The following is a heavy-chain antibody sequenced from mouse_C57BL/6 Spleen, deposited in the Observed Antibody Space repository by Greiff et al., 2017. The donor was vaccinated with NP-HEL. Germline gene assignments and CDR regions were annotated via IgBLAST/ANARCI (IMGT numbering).Heavy chain of an antibody. CDR3: ARCGKQGYFDY. CDR2: IYPGDGDT. D-gene: IGHD1-1*01. CDR1: GYAFSSYW. Sequence: QVQLQQSGAELVKPGASVKISCKASGYAFSSYWMNWVKQRPGKGLEWIGQIYPGDGDTNYNGKFKGKATLTADKSSSTAYMQLSSLTSEDSAVYFCARCGKQGYFDYWGQGTTLTVSS. J-gene: IGHJ2*01. V-gene: IGHV1-80*01.